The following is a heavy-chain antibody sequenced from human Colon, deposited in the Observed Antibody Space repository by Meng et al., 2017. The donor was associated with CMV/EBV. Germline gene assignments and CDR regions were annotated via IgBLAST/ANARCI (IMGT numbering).Heavy chain of an antibody. CDR3: ATSKDSPGND. Sequence: SLKISCVASGFAFSESGMHWIRQIPGKGLEWVAGITWTSGSTGYADSVRGRFTISRDNAMNALYLQMNSLTVEDTAIYYCATSKDSPGNDWGQGTLVTVSS. V-gene: IGHV3-9*01. D-gene: IGHD2/OR15-2a*01. CDR2: ITWTSGST. CDR1: GFAFSESG. J-gene: IGHJ4*02.